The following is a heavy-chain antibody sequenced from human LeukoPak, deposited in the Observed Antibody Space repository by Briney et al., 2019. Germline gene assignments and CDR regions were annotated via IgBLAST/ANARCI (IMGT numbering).Heavy chain of an antibody. Sequence: GGSLRLSFAASGFTFSSYGMHWVRQAPGKGLEWVAVISYDGSNKYYADSVKGRFTISRDNSKNTLYLQMNSLRAEDTAVYYCAKLGSTTDYFDYWGQGTLVTVSS. D-gene: IGHD4-17*01. CDR1: GFTFSSYG. CDR2: ISYDGSNK. J-gene: IGHJ4*02. CDR3: AKLGSTTDYFDY. V-gene: IGHV3-30*18.